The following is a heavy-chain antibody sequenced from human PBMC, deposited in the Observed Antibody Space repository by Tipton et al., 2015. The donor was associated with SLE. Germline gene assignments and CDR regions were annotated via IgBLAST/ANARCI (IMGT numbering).Heavy chain of an antibody. CDR2: ISSSGGTI. J-gene: IGHJ4*02. D-gene: IGHD3-10*01. CDR1: GFTFSSYE. CDR3: ARASGGLLDS. V-gene: IGHV3-48*03. Sequence: SLRLSCAASGFTFSSYEMIWVRQAPGKGLEWISYISSSGGTIFNAGSVTGRFTISRDNAKNSLYLQMNSLRAEDTAVYYCARASGGLLDSWGQGTLVTVSS.